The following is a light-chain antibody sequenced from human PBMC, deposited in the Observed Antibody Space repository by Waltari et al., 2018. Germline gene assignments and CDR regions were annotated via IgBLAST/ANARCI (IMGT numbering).Light chain of an antibody. Sequence: VLTQSPGTLSVSPGERATLSCRASQSVRLAWYQQKPGQAPRLLIHDASKRAAGIPDRFSGSGSGTDFTLTISRLEPEDFAVYYCQQYKNWPLTFGQGTRPEIK. J-gene: IGKJ5*01. CDR1: QSVR. V-gene: IGKV3-20*01. CDR3: QQYKNWPLT. CDR2: DAS.